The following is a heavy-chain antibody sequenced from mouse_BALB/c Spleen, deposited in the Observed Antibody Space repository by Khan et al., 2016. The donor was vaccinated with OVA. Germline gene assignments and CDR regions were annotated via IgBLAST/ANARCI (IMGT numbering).Heavy chain of an antibody. D-gene: IGHD4-1*01. CDR3: ADHLTGSLAY. CDR1: GFTFSSYS. V-gene: IGHV5-6*02. Sequence: DVKLVESGGDLVKPGGSLKLSCAASGFTFSSYSMSWVRQTPDKRLEWVASISSGGDYTYYPDSVKGRFTISRDNAKNTLYLQMSDLKSEDTAMYYCADHLTGSLAYWGQGTLVTVSA. J-gene: IGHJ3*01. CDR2: ISSGGDYT.